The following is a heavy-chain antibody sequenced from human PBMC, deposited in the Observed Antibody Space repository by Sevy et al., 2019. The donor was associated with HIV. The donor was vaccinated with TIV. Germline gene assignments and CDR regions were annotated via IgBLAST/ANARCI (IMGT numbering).Heavy chain of an antibody. V-gene: IGHV3-30-3*01. D-gene: IGHD2-2*01. CDR3: ARDIVVLPAAQGRNDAFDI. Sequence: GGSLRLSCAASGFTFSSYAMHWVRQAPGKGLEWVAVISYDGSNKYYADSVKGRFTISRDNSKNTLYLQMNSLRAEDTAVYYCARDIVVLPAAQGRNDAFDIWGQGTMVTVSS. CDR1: GFTFSSYA. CDR2: ISYDGSNK. J-gene: IGHJ3*02.